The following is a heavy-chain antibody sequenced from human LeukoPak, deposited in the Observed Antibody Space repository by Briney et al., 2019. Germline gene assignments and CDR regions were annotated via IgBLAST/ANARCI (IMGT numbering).Heavy chain of an antibody. Sequence: PGGSLRLSCAASGFTFSSYSMNWVRQAPGKGLEWVSSISSSSSYIYYADSVKGRFTISRDNAKNSLYLQMNSLRAEDTAVYYCARGREYDFWTTDNWFDPWGQGTLVTVSS. CDR3: ARGREYDFWTTDNWFDP. CDR1: GFTFSSYS. CDR2: ISSSSSYI. V-gene: IGHV3-21*01. J-gene: IGHJ5*02. D-gene: IGHD3-3*01.